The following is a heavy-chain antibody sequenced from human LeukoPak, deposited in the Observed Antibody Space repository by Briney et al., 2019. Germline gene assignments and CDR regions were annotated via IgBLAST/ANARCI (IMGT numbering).Heavy chain of an antibody. D-gene: IGHD7-27*01. CDR1: GGSINGYY. J-gene: IGHJ3*02. CDR2: ISYSGST. CDR3: AREHPGAFDI. Sequence: KPSETLSLTCTVSGGSINGYYWSWIRQPPGKGLEWIGYISYSGSTNYNPSLKSRVTISVDTEQFPLKLSSVTAADTAVYYCAREHPGAFDIWGQGTMVTVSS. V-gene: IGHV4-59*01.